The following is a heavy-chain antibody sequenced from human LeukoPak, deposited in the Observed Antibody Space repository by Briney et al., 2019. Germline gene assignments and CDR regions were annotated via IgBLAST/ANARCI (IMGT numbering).Heavy chain of an antibody. CDR2: IYYSGTT. CDR3: ARGQPQRYSSGWYVNWFDP. J-gene: IGHJ5*02. V-gene: IGHV4-59*01. D-gene: IGHD6-19*01. Sequence: SETLSLTCTVSDGSISSYYWSWSRQPPGKGLEWIGYIYYSGTTKYNPSLKSRVTISVDTSKNQFSLKVNSVAAADTAVYYCARGQPQRYSSGWYVNWFDPWGQGTLVTVSS. CDR1: DGSISSYY.